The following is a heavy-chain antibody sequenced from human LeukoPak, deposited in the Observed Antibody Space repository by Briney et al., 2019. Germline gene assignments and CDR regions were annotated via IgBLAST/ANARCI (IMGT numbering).Heavy chain of an antibody. CDR1: GFTVSSNY. CDR2: IYSGGST. J-gene: IGHJ3*02. V-gene: IGHV3-53*01. CDR3: ARDRNFGESDAFDI. Sequence: PGGSLRLSCAASGFTVSSNYMSWVRQAPGKGLEWVSVIYSGGSTYYADSVKGRFTISRDNSKNTLHLQMNSLRAEDTAVYYCARDRNFGESDAFDIWGQGTMVTVSS. D-gene: IGHD3-10*01.